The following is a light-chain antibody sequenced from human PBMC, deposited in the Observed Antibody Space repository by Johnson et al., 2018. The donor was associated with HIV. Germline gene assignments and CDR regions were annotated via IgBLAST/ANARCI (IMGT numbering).Light chain of an antibody. CDR1: SSNIGNHY. J-gene: IGLJ1*01. Sequence: QSVLTQPPSVSAAPGQKVTISCSGTSSNIGNHYVSWYQLLPGTAPKLLIYDNNQRPSGIPDRFSVSKSGTSATLGITGLQTGDEADYYCATWAKSLSASFGTGTKVTSL. V-gene: IGLV1-51*01. CDR2: DNN. CDR3: ATWAKSLSAS.